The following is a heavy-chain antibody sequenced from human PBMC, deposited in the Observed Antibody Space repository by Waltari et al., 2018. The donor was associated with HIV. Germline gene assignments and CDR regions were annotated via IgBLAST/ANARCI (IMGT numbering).Heavy chain of an antibody. Sequence: DVQLVESGGGLVKPGQSLRLSCIASGFKFDIFTMTWVRQAPGGGLEWVASISKSGYYVYYSDSLKGRVTISRDNAKKSRLLQVNSLTADDTGLYFCVRDRTSETTGDFDSWGQGVPVFVSS. J-gene: IGHJ4*02. CDR3: VRDRTSETTGDFDS. V-gene: IGHV3-21*01. CDR2: ISKSGYYV. D-gene: IGHD1-1*01. CDR1: GFKFDIFT.